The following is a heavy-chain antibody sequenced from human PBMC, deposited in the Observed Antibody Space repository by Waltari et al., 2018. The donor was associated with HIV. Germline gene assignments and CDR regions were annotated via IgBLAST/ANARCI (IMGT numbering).Heavy chain of an antibody. J-gene: IGHJ2*01. D-gene: IGHD5-12*01. Sequence: QLQLQESGPGLVKPSETLSLTCTVSGGSISSSSYYWGWIRQPPGKGLEWIGSIYYSGSTYYNPSLKSRVTISVDTSKNQFSLKLSSVTAADTAVYYCARLLRRDGYHYWYFDLWGRGTLVTVSS. V-gene: IGHV4-39*01. CDR1: GGSISSSSYY. CDR2: IYYSGST. CDR3: ARLLRRDGYHYWYFDL.